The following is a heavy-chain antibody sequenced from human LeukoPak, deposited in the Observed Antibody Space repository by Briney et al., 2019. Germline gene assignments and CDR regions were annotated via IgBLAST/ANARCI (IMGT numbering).Heavy chain of an antibody. D-gene: IGHD5-18*01. Sequence: SETLSLTCTVSGGSISSYYWSWIRQPPGKGLEWIGYIYYSGSTNYNPSLKSRVTISVDTSKNQLSLKLSSVTAADTAVCYCARSDGYGLVGVWGQGTMVTVSS. J-gene: IGHJ3*01. CDR3: ARSDGYGLVGV. CDR1: GGSISSYY. V-gene: IGHV4-59*01. CDR2: IYYSGST.